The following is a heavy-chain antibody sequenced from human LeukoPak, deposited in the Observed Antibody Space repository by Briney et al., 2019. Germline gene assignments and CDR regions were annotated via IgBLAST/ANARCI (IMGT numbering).Heavy chain of an antibody. CDR2: ISSSGTSI. CDR1: GFTFSAYS. Sequence: GGSLRLSCAASGFTFSAYSMNWIRQVPGKGLEWISCISSSGTSIYYADSVKGRFTISRDDAKNSLFLQMNSLGPEDTAVYYCARDRPADYWGQGTLVTVSS. J-gene: IGHJ4*02. CDR3: ARDRPADY. V-gene: IGHV3-48*04.